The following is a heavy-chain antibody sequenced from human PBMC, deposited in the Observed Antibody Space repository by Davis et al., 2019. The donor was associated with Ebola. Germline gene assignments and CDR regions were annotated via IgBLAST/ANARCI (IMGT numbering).Heavy chain of an antibody. CDR2: IKEDGSAT. CDR1: GVMFSRYW. J-gene: IGHJ3*02. V-gene: IGHV3-7*01. CDR3: ARDYYDNSGDGFDI. D-gene: IGHD3-22*01. Sequence: GESLKISCAASGVMFSRYWMSWVRQAPGKGLEWEANIKEDGSATNYVDSVKGRFTISRDNAKKSLYLQLNSLRADDTAMYYCARDYYDNSGDGFDIWGQGTMVTVSS.